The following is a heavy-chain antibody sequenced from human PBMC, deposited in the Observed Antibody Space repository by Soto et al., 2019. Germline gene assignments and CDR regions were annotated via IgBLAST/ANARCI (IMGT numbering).Heavy chain of an antibody. Sequence: SGPTLVNPTPTLTLTCTFSGFSLSTSGVGVGWIRQPPGKALEWLALIYWNDDKRYSPSLKSRLTITKDTSKNQVVLTMTNMDPVDTSTYYCAHLYYDFWSGYLPFYYYYYGMDVWGQGTTVTVSS. CDR1: GFSLSTSGVG. CDR3: AHLYYDFWSGYLPFYYYYYGMDV. D-gene: IGHD3-3*01. CDR2: IYWNDDK. V-gene: IGHV2-5*01. J-gene: IGHJ6*02.